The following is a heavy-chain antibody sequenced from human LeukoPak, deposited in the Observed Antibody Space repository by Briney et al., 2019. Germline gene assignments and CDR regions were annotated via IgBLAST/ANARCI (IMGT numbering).Heavy chain of an antibody. CDR2: IKQDGSEK. D-gene: IGHD6-19*01. V-gene: IGHV3-7*03. J-gene: IGHJ4*02. Sequence: GGSLRLSCAASGFTFSSYWMSWVRHAPGKGLEWVANIKQDGSEKYYVDSVKGRFTISRDNSKNSLYLQMNSLRTEDTALYYCAKGAMDSSGWSFTNPNFDYWGQGTLVTVSS. CDR3: AKGAMDSSGWSFTNPNFDY. CDR1: GFTFSSYW.